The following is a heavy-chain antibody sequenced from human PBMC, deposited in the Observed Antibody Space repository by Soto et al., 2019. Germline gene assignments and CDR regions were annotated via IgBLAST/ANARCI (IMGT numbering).Heavy chain of an antibody. Sequence: SETLSLTCTVSVGSISSSSYYWGWIRQPPGKGLEWIGSIYYSGSTYYNPSLKSRVTISVDTSKNQFSLKLSSVTAADTAVYYCARQGDSSGYYPTREDYYYGMDVWGQGTTVTVSS. CDR1: VGSISSSSYY. CDR2: IYYSGST. J-gene: IGHJ6*02. CDR3: ARQGDSSGYYPTREDYYYGMDV. V-gene: IGHV4-39*01. D-gene: IGHD3-22*01.